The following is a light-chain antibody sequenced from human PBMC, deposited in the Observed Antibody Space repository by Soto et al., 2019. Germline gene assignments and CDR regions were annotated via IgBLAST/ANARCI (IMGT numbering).Light chain of an antibody. CDR1: QRVTVN. J-gene: IGKJ4*01. CDR3: QARSRWPLGT. Sequence: EIVMSQSPATLSLSPGERATLSCRASQRVTVNLAWFQQKPGQAPRLLIVHASHRAAGNPARFAGSGSGPDFTLTNSSLEPDDFAVFYCQARSRWPLGTFVGGTKVEI. V-gene: IGKV3-11*01. CDR2: HAS.